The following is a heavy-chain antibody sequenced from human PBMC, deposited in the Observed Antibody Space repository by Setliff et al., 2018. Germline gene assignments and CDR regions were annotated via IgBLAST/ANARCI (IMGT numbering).Heavy chain of an antibody. Sequence: PGGSLRLSCTASGFTFSNAWMTWVRQAPGKGLEWVGRIRSKTDGGTTDYAAPVKGRFTISRDDSMNTAYLQMDSLRTEDTAVYYCSRAVDGRTWFDPWGQGALVTVSS. J-gene: IGHJ5*02. CDR2: IRSKTDGGTT. V-gene: IGHV3-15*01. D-gene: IGHD6-19*01. CDR3: SRAVDGRTWFDP. CDR1: GFTFSNAW.